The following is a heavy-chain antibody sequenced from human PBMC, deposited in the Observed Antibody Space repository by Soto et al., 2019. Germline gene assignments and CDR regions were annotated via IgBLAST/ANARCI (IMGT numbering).Heavy chain of an antibody. J-gene: IGHJ4*02. Sequence: ASVKVSCKASGYTFTDYYMHWVRQAPGQGLEWVGWINPKSGGTSYARKFQGRVTMTRDTSISTANMELTRLTSDDTAVYYCARDYNILTGSLWAWGQGSLVTVSS. CDR1: GYTFTDYY. D-gene: IGHD3-9*01. V-gene: IGHV1-2*02. CDR3: ARDYNILTGSLWA. CDR2: INPKSGGT.